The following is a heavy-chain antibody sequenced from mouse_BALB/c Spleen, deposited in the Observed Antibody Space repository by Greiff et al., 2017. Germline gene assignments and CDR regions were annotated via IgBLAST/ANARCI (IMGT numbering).Heavy chain of an antibody. CDR2: IYPSDSYT. CDR1: GYTFTSYW. CDR3: TRSRYDGYYYFGY. J-gene: IGHJ2*01. V-gene: IGHV1-69*02. Sequence: QVQLQQPGAELVRPGASVKLSCKASGYTFTSYWINWGKQRPGQGLEWIGNIYPSDSYTNYNQKFKDKATLTVDKSSSTAYMQLSSPTSEDSAVYYCTRSRYDGYYYFGYWGQGTTLTVSS. D-gene: IGHD2-3*01.